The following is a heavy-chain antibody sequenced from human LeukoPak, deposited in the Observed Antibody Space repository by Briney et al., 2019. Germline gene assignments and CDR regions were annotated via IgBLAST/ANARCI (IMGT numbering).Heavy chain of an antibody. CDR2: INHSGST. Sequence: SETLSLTCAVYGGSFSGYYWSWIRQPPVKGLEWIGEINHSGSTNYNPSLKSRVTISVDTSKNQFSLKLSSVTAADTAVYYCARDSSGSIDYWGQGTLVTVSS. CDR3: ARDSSGSIDY. CDR1: GGSFSGYY. J-gene: IGHJ4*02. D-gene: IGHD6-19*01. V-gene: IGHV4-34*01.